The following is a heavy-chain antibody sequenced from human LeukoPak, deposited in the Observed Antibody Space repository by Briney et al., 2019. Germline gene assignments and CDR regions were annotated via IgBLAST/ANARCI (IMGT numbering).Heavy chain of an antibody. V-gene: IGHV3-23*01. J-gene: IGHJ4*02. CDR1: GFTFNSYA. Sequence: GGSLRLSCAASGFTFNSYAMSWVRQAPGKGLEWVSAISGSGGSTYYADSVKGRFTISRDNSKNTLYLQMNSLRAEDTAVYYCAKDPTIFGVVIILNYFDYWGQGTLVTVSS. D-gene: IGHD3-3*01. CDR2: ISGSGGST. CDR3: AKDPTIFGVVIILNYFDY.